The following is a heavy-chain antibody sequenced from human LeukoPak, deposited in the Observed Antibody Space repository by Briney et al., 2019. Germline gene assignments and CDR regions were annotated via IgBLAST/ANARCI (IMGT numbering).Heavy chain of an antibody. CDR2: IYTSGST. V-gene: IGHV4-61*02. Sequence: SETLSLTCTVSGGSISSGSYYWSWIRQPAGKGLEWIGRIYTSGSTNYNPSLKSRVTISVDTSKNQFSLKLSSVTAADTAVYYCAREQQLITYYYYMDVWGKGTTVTISS. CDR1: GGSISSGSYY. J-gene: IGHJ6*03. CDR3: AREQQLITYYYYMDV. D-gene: IGHD6-13*01.